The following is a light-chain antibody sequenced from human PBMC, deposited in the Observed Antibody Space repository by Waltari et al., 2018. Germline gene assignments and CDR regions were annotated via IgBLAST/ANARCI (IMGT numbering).Light chain of an antibody. V-gene: IGLV2-14*03. Sequence: QSALTQPASVSGSPGQSITISCSGSTLDIGSYNYVSWYQQHPGKAPKLIIFDVNRRPSGVSNRFSGSKSGLTASLTISGLQAEDEAEYYCSSYTGSSALVVFGGGTKLSVL. CDR2: DVN. CDR3: SSYTGSSALVV. J-gene: IGLJ2*01. CDR1: TLDIGSYNY.